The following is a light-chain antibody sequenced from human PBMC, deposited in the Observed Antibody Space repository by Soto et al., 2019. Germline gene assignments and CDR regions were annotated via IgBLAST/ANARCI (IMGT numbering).Light chain of an antibody. J-gene: IGLJ2*01. CDR1: SSNIGAGYD. CDR3: QSYDTSLSGLI. Sequence: QSVLTQTPSVSGAPGQKITMSCTGSSSNIGAGYDVHWYQQLPGAAPRLLIYADNNRPSGVHDRFSASNSGTSASLAITGLQGEDEAVYYCQSYDTSLSGLIFGAGTKLTVL. CDR2: ADN. V-gene: IGLV1-40*01.